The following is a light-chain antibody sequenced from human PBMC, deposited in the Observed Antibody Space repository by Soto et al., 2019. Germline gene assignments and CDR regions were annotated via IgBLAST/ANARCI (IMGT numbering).Light chain of an antibody. V-gene: IGKV3-11*01. J-gene: IGKJ2*01. CDR1: QSVGSY. CDR2: GAS. Sequence: ETVLTQSPDTLSLSPGERVTLSCRASQSVGSYLVWYQQKPGQAPRLLIYGASNRATGIPARFSGSGSGTDFTLTISILEPEDFAVYYCQHRSNGFGQGTKLEIK. CDR3: QHRSNG.